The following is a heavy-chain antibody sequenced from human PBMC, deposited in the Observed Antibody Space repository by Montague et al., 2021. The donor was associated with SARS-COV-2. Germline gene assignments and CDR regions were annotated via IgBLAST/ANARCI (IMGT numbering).Heavy chain of an antibody. CDR2: ISSSGTYI. Sequence: SLRLSCAASGFTFNTYSMHWVRRAPGKGLEWVSSISSSGTYIYYADSVRGRFTISRDNAHNSLSLQLNSLGPEDTALYYCARDGVQFGDWPYYFAFWGQGTLVSVSS. V-gene: IGHV3-21*01. CDR1: GFTFNTYS. CDR3: ARDGVQFGDWPYYFAF. J-gene: IGHJ4*02. D-gene: IGHD2-21*02.